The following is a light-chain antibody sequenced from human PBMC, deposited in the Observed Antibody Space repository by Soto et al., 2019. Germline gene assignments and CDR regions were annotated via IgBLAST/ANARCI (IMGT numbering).Light chain of an antibody. V-gene: IGKV3-20*01. CDR3: QKYVSSPFT. CDR2: DAS. Sequence: EIVMTPSPAPLSVSPGERAPLSCSASQSGRSNSALYPQNPGQAPRLVIYDASSRATGIPDRLSGSGSGTDLTLTISSLEPEDCAVYYCQKYVSSPFTCGPGT. CDR1: QSGRSN. J-gene: IGKJ3*01.